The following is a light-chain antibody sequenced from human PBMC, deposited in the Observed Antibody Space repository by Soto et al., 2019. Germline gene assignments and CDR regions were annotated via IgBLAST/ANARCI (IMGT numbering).Light chain of an antibody. J-gene: IGKJ1*01. Sequence: QMTESPSTQAGGVGDRVSITWLASQSISSWLAWYQQKPGKAPKLLIYDASSLESGVPSRFSGSGSGTEFPLTPSSLQPDAFATYYCHHYNSYPWTFGQGTKVDIK. CDR1: QSISSW. V-gene: IGKV1-5*01. CDR3: HHYNSYPWT. CDR2: DAS.